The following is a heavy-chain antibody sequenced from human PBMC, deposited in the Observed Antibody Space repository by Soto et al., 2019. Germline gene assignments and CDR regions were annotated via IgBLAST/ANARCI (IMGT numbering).Heavy chain of an antibody. CDR3: AATSRLGYCSGTSCYNNWFDP. CDR1: GFTFTSSA. V-gene: IGHV1-58*02. D-gene: IGHD2-2*01. J-gene: IGHJ5*02. CDR2: IVVGSGNT. Sequence: ASVKVSCKASGFTFTSSAMQWVRQARGQRLEWIGWIVVGSGNTNYAQKFQERVTITRDMSTSTAYMELSSLRSEDTAMYYCAATSRLGYCSGTSCYNNWFDPWGQGTLVTVSS.